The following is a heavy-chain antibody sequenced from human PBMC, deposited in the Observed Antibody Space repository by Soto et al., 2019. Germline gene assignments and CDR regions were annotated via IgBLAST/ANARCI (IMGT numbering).Heavy chain of an antibody. CDR2: IGQDGSQR. CDR1: GFTFGNYW. CDR3: ASARHIGP. Sequence: GGSLRLSCTASGFTFGNYWMSWVRQAPGKGLEWVANIGQDGSQRNYVDSVKGRFTISRDNAENSLYLQMNSLRAEDTAIYYCASARHIGPWGQGTLGTISS. V-gene: IGHV3-7*01. J-gene: IGHJ5*02. D-gene: IGHD2-21*01.